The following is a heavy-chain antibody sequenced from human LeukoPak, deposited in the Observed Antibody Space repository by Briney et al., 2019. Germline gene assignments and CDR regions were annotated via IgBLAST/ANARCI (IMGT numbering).Heavy chain of an antibody. CDR3: ARWLDPYYFDY. D-gene: IGHD3-22*01. V-gene: IGHV4-34*01. CDR1: GGSFSGYY. Sequence: SETLSLTCAVYGGSFSGYYWSWIRQPPGKGLEWIGEINHSGSTNHNPSLKSRVTISVDTSKNQFSLKLSSVTAADTAVYYCARWLDPYYFDYWGQGTLVTVSS. CDR2: INHSGST. J-gene: IGHJ4*02.